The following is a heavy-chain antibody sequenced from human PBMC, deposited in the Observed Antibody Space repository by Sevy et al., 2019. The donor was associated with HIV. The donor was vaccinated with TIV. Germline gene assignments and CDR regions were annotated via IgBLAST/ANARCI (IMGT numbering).Heavy chain of an antibody. Sequence: GGSLRLSCAASGFTFSSYSMNWVCQAPGKGLEWVSSISSSSSYIYYADSVKGRFTNSRDNAKNQLYLQMNSLRAEDTAVYYCARELECSSTSCYGVFDYWGQGTLVTVSS. J-gene: IGHJ4*02. CDR3: ARELECSSTSCYGVFDY. CDR2: ISSSSSYI. V-gene: IGHV3-21*01. CDR1: GFTFSSYS. D-gene: IGHD2-2*01.